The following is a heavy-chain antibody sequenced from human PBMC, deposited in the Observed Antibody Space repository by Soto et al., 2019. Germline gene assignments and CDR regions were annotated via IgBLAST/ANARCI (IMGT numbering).Heavy chain of an antibody. CDR2: IFPGDSDT. V-gene: IGHV5-51*01. J-gene: IGHJ3*02. D-gene: IGHD1-1*01. CDR3: ARARVSTPRLEDPFDI. Sequence: LGESLKISCEGSGYSFTTYWLAWVRQMPGKGLEYMGIIFPGDSDTRYSPSFQGQVTISADKSISTAYLQWTSLKASDTAIYYCARARVSTPRLEDPFDIWGQGTMVTVSS. CDR1: GYSFTTYW.